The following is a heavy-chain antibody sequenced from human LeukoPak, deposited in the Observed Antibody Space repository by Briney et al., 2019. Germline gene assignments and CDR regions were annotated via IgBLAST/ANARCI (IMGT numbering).Heavy chain of an antibody. CDR2: INPSGGST. Sequence: GASVKVSCKASGYTSTSYYMHWVRQAPGQGLEWMGIINPSGGSTSYAQKFQGRVTMTRDTSTSTVYMELSSLRSEDTAVYFCARDACSTTICQAGGNWFDPWGQGTLVIVS. D-gene: IGHD2-2*01. J-gene: IGHJ5*02. CDR3: ARDACSTTICQAGGNWFDP. V-gene: IGHV1-46*01. CDR1: GYTSTSYY.